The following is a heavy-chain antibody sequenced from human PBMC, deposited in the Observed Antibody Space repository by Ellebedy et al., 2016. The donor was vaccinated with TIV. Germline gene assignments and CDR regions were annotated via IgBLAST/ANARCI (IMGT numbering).Heavy chain of an antibody. CDR3: ASGVFRSGYYYYGMDV. J-gene: IGHJ6*02. Sequence: ASVKVSCKASGYTFTGYYMHWVRQAPGQRLEWMGWINAGNGNTKYSQKFQGRVTITRDTSASTAYMELSSLRSEDTAVYYCASGVFRSGYYYYGMDVWGQGTTVTVS. D-gene: IGHD2-15*01. CDR1: GYTFTGYY. V-gene: IGHV1-3*01. CDR2: INAGNGNT.